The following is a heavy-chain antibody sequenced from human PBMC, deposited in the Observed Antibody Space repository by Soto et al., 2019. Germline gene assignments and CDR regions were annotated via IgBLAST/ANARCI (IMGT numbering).Heavy chain of an antibody. V-gene: IGHV3-23*01. CDR1: GFTFSSYA. CDR3: AREGGLVGYTSSFDY. Sequence: GGSLRLSCAASGFTFSSYAMTWVRQAPGKGLEWVSSMGGSGRSTYYTDSVKGRFTISRDNAENSLYLQMDSLRAEDTAVYYCAREGGLVGYTSSFDYWGRGTLVTVSS. J-gene: IGHJ4*02. CDR2: MGGSGRST. D-gene: IGHD1-26*01.